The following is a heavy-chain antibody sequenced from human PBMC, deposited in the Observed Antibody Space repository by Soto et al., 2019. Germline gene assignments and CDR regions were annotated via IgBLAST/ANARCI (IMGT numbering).Heavy chain of an antibody. D-gene: IGHD6-19*01. CDR3: ARAEFRVAGQDYYYGMDV. CDR2: ISSSSSTI. J-gene: IGHJ6*02. Sequence: GGSLRLSCAASGFTFSSYSMNWVRQAPGKGLEWVSYISSSSSTIYYADSVKGRFTISRDNAKNSLYLQMNSLRDEDTAVYYCARAEFRVAGQDYYYGMDVWGQGTTVTVSS. CDR1: GFTFSSYS. V-gene: IGHV3-48*02.